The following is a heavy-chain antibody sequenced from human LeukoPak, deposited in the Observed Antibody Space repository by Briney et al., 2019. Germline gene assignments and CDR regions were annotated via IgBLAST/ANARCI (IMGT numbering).Heavy chain of an antibody. Sequence: ASVKVSCKASGYTFTGYYMHWVRQAPGQGLEWMGWINPNSGGTNYAQKFQGWVTMTRDTSISTAYMELSRLRSDDTAVYYCARGAALRPYYYYGMDVWGQGTTVTVSS. V-gene: IGHV1-2*04. D-gene: IGHD6-13*01. CDR2: INPNSGGT. CDR1: GYTFTGYY. CDR3: ARGAALRPYYYYGMDV. J-gene: IGHJ6*02.